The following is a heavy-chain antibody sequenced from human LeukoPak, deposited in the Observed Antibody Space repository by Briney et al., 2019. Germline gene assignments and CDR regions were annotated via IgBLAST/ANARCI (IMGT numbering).Heavy chain of an antibody. Sequence: ASVKVSCKASGYSFSDYYIHWLRQAPGQGLEWMGWINPDSGGTNYAQKFQGRVTMTRDRSITTVYMELSRLRSDDTAVFYCTREARAGNWFDPWGQGTPVTVYS. D-gene: IGHD5-12*01. V-gene: IGHV1-2*02. CDR3: TREARAGNWFDP. CDR2: INPDSGGT. J-gene: IGHJ5*02. CDR1: GYSFSDYY.